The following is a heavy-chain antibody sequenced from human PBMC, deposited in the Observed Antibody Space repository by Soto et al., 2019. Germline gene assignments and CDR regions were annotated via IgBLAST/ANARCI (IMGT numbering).Heavy chain of an antibody. Sequence: SVKVSCKASGGTFSSYAISWVLQAPGQGLEWMGGIIPIFGTANYAQKFQGRVTITADKSTSTAYMELRSLRSDDTAVYYCARDTTPGIAAAGPRYYYYGMDVWGQGTTVTVSS. V-gene: IGHV1-69*06. CDR3: ARDTTPGIAAAGPRYYYYGMDV. CDR2: IIPIFGTA. D-gene: IGHD6-13*01. CDR1: GGTFSSYA. J-gene: IGHJ6*02.